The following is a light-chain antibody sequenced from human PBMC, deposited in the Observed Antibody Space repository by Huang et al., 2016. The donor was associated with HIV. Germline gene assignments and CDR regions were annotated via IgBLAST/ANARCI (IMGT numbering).Light chain of an antibody. J-gene: IGKJ4*01. CDR1: QSVSSN. CDR2: GAT. Sequence: EIVMTQSQATLSVSPRERATLSCRASQSVSSNLACYQQKPGQAPRLLIYGATTRATCIPARFSGSGSGTEFNLTISSLQSEDFSVYYCQQYNNWPPLTFGGGTKVEIK. CDR3: QQYNNWPPLT. V-gene: IGKV3-15*01.